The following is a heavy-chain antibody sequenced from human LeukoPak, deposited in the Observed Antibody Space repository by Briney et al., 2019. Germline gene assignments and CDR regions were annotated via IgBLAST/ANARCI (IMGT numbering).Heavy chain of an antibody. CDR2: IHYSGNT. D-gene: IGHD3-22*01. CDR1: GDSISTSNSY. Sequence: SETLSLTCTVSGDSISTSNSYWGWIRQPPGKGLEWIGSIHYSGNTYYNASLKSRVTISVDTSKNQFSLKLTSVTAADTAVYYCARIYDSSGYYQVPFDYWGQGTLVTVSS. V-gene: IGHV4-39*01. J-gene: IGHJ4*02. CDR3: ARIYDSSGYYQVPFDY.